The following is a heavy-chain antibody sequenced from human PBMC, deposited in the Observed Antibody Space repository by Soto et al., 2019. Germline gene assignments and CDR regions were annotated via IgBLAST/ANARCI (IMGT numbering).Heavy chain of an antibody. CDR1: GYSFTIYW. J-gene: IGHJ6*02. D-gene: IGHD2-2*01. CDR2: IYPGDSDT. V-gene: IGHV5-51*01. Sequence: GESLKISCKGSGYSFTIYWIGWVRQMPGKGLEWMGIIYPGDSDTRYSPSFQGQVTISADKSISTAYLQWSSLKASDTAMYYCATWGTSYYYGMDVWGQGTTVTVSS. CDR3: ATWGTSYYYGMDV.